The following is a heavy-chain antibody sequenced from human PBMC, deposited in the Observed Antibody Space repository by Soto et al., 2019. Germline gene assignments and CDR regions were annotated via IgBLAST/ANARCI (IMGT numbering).Heavy chain of an antibody. D-gene: IGHD6-19*01. CDR1: GYTFVNHG. Sequence: QVQLMQSGAEVKEPGASVKVSCKASGYTFVNHGVSWVRQAPGQGLAWMGWIKVSTGITNYAGNFQGRVTMTTDTSTNTVYMELRSLRSADTAGYFCARHYSSDWHFVFDAWGQGTRVAVSS. V-gene: IGHV1-18*01. CDR3: ARHYSSDWHFVFDA. J-gene: IGHJ4*02. CDR2: IKVSTGIT.